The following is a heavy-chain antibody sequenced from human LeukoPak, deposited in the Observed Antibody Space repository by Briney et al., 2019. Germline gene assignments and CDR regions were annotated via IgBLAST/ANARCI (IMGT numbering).Heavy chain of an antibody. CDR3: ARRLLRWAFDI. Sequence: SETLSLTCTVSGGSISTNTYYWGWIRQPPGKGLEWIGSIYYSGTTYYNPSLKSRDTISVDTSKNQFSLKLSSVTAADTAVYYCARRLLRWAFDIWGQGTMVTVSS. D-gene: IGHD3-3*01. J-gene: IGHJ3*02. CDR2: IYYSGTT. CDR1: GGSISTNTYY. V-gene: IGHV4-39*01.